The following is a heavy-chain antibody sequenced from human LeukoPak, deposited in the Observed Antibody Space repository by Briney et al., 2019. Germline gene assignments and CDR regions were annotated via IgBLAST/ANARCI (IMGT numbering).Heavy chain of an antibody. CDR1: GGSISSYY. J-gene: IGHJ3*02. Sequence: SETLSLTCTVSGGSISSYYWSWVRQPAGKGLEWIGRIYTSGSTNYNPSLKSRVTMSVDTPKNQFSLKLSSVTAADTAVYYCARHRVGLDAFDIWGQGTMVTVSS. CDR3: ARHRVGLDAFDI. V-gene: IGHV4-4*07. CDR2: IYTSGST. D-gene: IGHD1-26*01.